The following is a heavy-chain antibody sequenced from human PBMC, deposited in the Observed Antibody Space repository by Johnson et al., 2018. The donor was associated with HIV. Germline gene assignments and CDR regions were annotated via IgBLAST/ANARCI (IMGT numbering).Heavy chain of an antibody. J-gene: IGHJ3*02. V-gene: IGHV3-30*04. CDR3: ARDRGYYDSSGGDAFDI. Sequence: QMLLVESGGGVVQPGRSLRLSCAASGFTFSSYAMHWVRQAPAKGLEWVAVISYDGSNKYYADSVKGRFTISRDNSKNTLFLQMNSLRAEDTAVYYCARDRGYYDSSGGDAFDIWGQGTMVTVSS. CDR2: ISYDGSNK. D-gene: IGHD3-22*01. CDR1: GFTFSSYA.